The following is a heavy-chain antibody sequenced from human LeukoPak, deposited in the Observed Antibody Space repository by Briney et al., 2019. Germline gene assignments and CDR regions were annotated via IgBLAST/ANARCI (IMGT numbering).Heavy chain of an antibody. Sequence: TGGSLRLSCAASGFTFSSYSMSWVRQAPGQGLEWVSSISSSSSYIYYADSVKGRFTISRDNAKNSLYLQMNSLRAEDTAVYYCAKSTTTVTTSLFGMDVWGQGTTVTVSS. CDR2: ISSSSSYI. J-gene: IGHJ6*02. V-gene: IGHV3-21*04. CDR3: AKSTTTVTTSLFGMDV. CDR1: GFTFSSYS. D-gene: IGHD4-17*01.